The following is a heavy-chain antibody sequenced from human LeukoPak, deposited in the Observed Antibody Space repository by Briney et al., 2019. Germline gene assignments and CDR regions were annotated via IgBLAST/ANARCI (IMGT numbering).Heavy chain of an antibody. CDR2: MNPNSGNT. CDR3: ARGGSSGYYNYYFDY. Sequence: ASVKVSCKASGYTFTGYYMHWVRQATGQGLEWMGWMNPNSGNTGYAQKFQGRVTMTRNTSISTAYMELSSLRSEDTAVYYCARGGSSGYYNYYFDYWGQGTLVTVSS. J-gene: IGHJ4*02. V-gene: IGHV1-8*02. CDR1: GYTFTGYY. D-gene: IGHD3-22*01.